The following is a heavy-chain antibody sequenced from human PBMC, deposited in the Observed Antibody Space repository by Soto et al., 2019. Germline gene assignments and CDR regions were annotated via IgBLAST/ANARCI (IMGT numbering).Heavy chain of an antibody. CDR1: GFTFSNYY. V-gene: IGHV3-21*01. D-gene: IGHD3-9*01. Sequence: GGSLRLSCAASGFTFSNYYMSWVRQAPGKGLEWVSPINTTSGCTYYADSVKGRFTISRDNSKNSLYLQMHSVRAEDTAVYYCARDILRYFDWEYYFDYWGQGTLVTVSS. CDR2: INTTSGCT. CDR3: ARDILRYFDWEYYFDY. J-gene: IGHJ4*02.